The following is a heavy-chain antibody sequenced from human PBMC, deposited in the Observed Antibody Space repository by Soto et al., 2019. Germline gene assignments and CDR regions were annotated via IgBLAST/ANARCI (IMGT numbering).Heavy chain of an antibody. J-gene: IGHJ3*02. CDR3: ARDRSDSSRADSFDI. V-gene: IGHV3-53*01. Sequence: GGSLRLSCAVSGFSVSNTYMSWVRQAPGKGLEWISVIYRGRATYYADSVKGRFTISRDDSRNTVYLQMNSLTTEDTAVYFCARDRSDSSRADSFDIWGQGTMVTV. CDR2: IYRGRAT. D-gene: IGHD6-25*01. CDR1: GFSVSNTY.